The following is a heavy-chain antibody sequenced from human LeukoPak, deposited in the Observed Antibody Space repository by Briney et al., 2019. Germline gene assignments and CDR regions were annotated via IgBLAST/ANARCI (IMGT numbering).Heavy chain of an antibody. CDR2: ISFDGSNK. CDR3: ARARDQWLVTGGY. J-gene: IGHJ4*02. V-gene: IGHV3-30-3*01. Sequence: GGSLRLSCAASGFTFSNYAVHWVRQAPGKGLEWVAVISFDGSNKYYADSVKGRFTISRDNSKNTLYLQMNSLRAEDTAVYYCARARDQWLVTGGYWGQGTLVTVSS. CDR1: GFTFSNYA. D-gene: IGHD6-19*01.